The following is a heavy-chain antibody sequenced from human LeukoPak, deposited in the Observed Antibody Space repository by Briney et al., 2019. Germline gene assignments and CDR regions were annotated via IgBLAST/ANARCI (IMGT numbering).Heavy chain of an antibody. Sequence: GGSLRLSCAASGFTFNSYWMTWVRQAPGKGLEWVADIKQDGSDKYYAGSVKGRFTTSRDNAKNSLYLQMNSLRAKDTAVYFCARYNSAWKTDDYWGQGALVTVSS. D-gene: IGHD6-19*01. CDR2: IKQDGSDK. V-gene: IGHV3-7*03. J-gene: IGHJ4*02. CDR1: GFTFNSYW. CDR3: ARYNSAWKTDDY.